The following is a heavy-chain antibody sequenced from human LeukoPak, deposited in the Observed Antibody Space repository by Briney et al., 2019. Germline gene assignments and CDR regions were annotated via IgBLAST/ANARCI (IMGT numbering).Heavy chain of an antibody. D-gene: IGHD3-10*01. CDR3: ATQASYYYGSGSYYDS. CDR1: GFTVSSNY. CDR2: IYSGGST. J-gene: IGHJ4*02. V-gene: IGHV3-66*01. Sequence: GGSLRLSCAASGFTVSSNYMSWVRQAPGKGLEWVSVIYSGGSTYYADSVKGRFTISRDNSHNTLFLQMNSLRADDTAIYYCATQASYYYGSGSYYDSWGQGTLVTVSS.